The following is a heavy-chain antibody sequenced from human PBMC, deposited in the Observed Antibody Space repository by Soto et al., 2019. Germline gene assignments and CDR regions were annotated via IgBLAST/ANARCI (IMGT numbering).Heavy chain of an antibody. D-gene: IGHD3-22*01. CDR3: ARVDYYDSSGYPYWYFDL. Sequence: QVQLQESGPGLVKPSQTLSLTCTVSGGSISSGDYYWSWIRQPPGKGLEWIGYIYYSGNTYYNPSLKSRVSISEDTSKKKFSLKLSSVTAADTAVYYSARVDYYDSSGYPYWYFDLWGRGTLVTVSS. J-gene: IGHJ2*01. V-gene: IGHV4-30-4*01. CDR2: IYYSGNT. CDR1: GGSISSGDYY.